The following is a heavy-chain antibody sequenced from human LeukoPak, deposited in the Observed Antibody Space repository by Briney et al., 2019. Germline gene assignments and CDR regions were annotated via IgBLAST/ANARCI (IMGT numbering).Heavy chain of an antibody. D-gene: IGHD6-13*01. CDR3: ASGYSSSWYDDAFDI. J-gene: IGHJ3*02. CDR2: IYYSGST. CDR1: GGSISSSSYY. Sequence: SETLSLTCTVSGGSISSSSYYWGWIRQPPGKGLEWIGSIYYSGSTYYNPSLKSRVTISVDTSKNQFSLKLSSVTAADTAVYYCASGYSSSWYDDAFDIWGQGTMVTVSS. V-gene: IGHV4-39*01.